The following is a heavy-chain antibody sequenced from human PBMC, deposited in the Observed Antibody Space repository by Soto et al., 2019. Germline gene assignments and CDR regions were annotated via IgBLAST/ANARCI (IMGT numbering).Heavy chain of an antibody. CDR3: AISIDGYKYYFDY. V-gene: IGHV1-69*06. CDR1: GGTFSSYA. Sequence: SVKVSCKASGGTFSSYAISWVRQAPGQGLEWMGGIIPIFGTANYAQKFQGRVTITADKSTSTAYMELSSLRSEDTAVYYCAISIDGYKYYFDYWGQGTMVTVYS. D-gene: IGHD5-12*01. CDR2: IIPIFGTA. J-gene: IGHJ4*02.